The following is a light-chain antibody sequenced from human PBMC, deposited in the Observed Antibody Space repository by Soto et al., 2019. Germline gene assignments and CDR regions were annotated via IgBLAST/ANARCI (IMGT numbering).Light chain of an antibody. J-gene: IGKJ1*01. CDR3: HQYAYSPWA. CDR1: QNVGRNY. Sequence: EIVLTQSPGTLSLSPGERATLSCRASQNVGRNYLAWYQQKPGQAPRLLIYNASNRATGIPDRFSGSGSGTDFTLTISRLEPEDFAVYFCHQYAYSPWAFDQGTKVEIK. V-gene: IGKV3-20*01. CDR2: NAS.